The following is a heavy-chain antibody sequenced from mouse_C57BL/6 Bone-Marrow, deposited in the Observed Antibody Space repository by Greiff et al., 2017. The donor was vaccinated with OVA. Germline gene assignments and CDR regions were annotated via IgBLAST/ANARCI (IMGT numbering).Heavy chain of an antibody. D-gene: IGHD4-1*01. Sequence: EVQLQQSGPELVKPGASVKISCKASGYTFTDYYMNWVKQSHGKSLEWIGDINPNNGGTSYNQKFKGKATLTVDKSSSTAYMQLSSLTSEDSAVYYCARNRGTGREGYWYFDVWGTGTTVTVSS. CDR1: GYTFTDYY. J-gene: IGHJ1*03. CDR2: INPNNGGT. V-gene: IGHV1-26*01. CDR3: ARNRGTGREGYWYFDV.